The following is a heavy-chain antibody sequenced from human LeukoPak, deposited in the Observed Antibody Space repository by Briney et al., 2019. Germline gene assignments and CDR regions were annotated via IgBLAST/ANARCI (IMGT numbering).Heavy chain of an antibody. CDR1: GGSISSFY. J-gene: IGHJ5*02. CDR2: IYYSGRT. Sequence: PSETLSLTCTVSGGSISSFYWSWDRQFPGKGLEWIGDIYYSGRTSYNPSLKSRVTISVGTSKNQFSLKLSSVTAADTAVYYCARRDGYCSSSSCYFARFDPWGQGTLVTVSS. CDR3: ARRDGYCSSSSCYFARFDP. D-gene: IGHD2-2*01. V-gene: IGHV4-59*08.